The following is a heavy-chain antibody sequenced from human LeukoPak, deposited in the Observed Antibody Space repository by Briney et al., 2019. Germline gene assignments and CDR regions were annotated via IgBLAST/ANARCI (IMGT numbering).Heavy chain of an antibody. V-gene: IGHV4-4*07. CDR3: ARGGRRGLWFGDDDAFDI. CDR1: GGSISSYY. CDR2: IYTSGST. Sequence: SETLSLTCTVSGGSISSYYWSWIRQPAGKGLEWIGRIYTSGSTNYNPSLKSRVTMSVDTSKNQFSLKLSSVTAADTAVYYCARGGRRGLWFGDDDAFDIWGQGTMVTVSS. J-gene: IGHJ3*02. D-gene: IGHD3-10*01.